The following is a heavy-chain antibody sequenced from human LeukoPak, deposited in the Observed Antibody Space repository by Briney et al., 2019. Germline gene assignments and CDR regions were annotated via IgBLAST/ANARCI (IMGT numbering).Heavy chain of an antibody. CDR2: IKQDGGEK. J-gene: IGHJ4*02. Sequence: PGGSLRLSCAASGFTFSNYWMSWVRQAPGKGLEWVANIKQDGGEKYYVDSVKGRFTISRDNSKNMLYLQMNSLRVEDTAVYYCAKGSAASCPYYFDYWGQGTLVTVSS. CDR3: AKGSAASCPYYFDY. V-gene: IGHV3-7*03. CDR1: GFTFSNYW. D-gene: IGHD6-25*01.